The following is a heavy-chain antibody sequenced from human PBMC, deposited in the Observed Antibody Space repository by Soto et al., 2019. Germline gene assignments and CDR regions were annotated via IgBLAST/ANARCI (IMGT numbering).Heavy chain of an antibody. D-gene: IGHD5-18*01. Sequence: EVQLLESGGGLVQPGGSLRLSCAASGITFSNYGMNWVRQAPGTGLEWVSFISRGGHTTHYADSVKGRFTISRDDSKNTMYLQMSSVSAEDTALYYCAKLGGDSYGHSDYWGQGTLVTVSS. CDR1: GITFSNYG. CDR2: ISRGGHTT. V-gene: IGHV3-23*01. J-gene: IGHJ4*02. CDR3: AKLGGDSYGHSDY.